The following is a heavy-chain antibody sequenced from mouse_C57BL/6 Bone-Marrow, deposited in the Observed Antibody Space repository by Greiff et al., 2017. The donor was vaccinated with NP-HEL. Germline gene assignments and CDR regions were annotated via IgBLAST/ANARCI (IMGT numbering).Heavy chain of an antibody. Sequence: VHLVESGAELVRPGASVTLSCKASGYTFTDYEMHWVKQTPVHGLEWIGAIDPETGGTAYNQKFKGKAILTADKSSSTAYMALRSLTSEDSAVYYCTRLRRGDWGQGTTLTVSS. D-gene: IGHD2-12*01. V-gene: IGHV1-15*01. CDR3: TRLRRGD. CDR1: GYTFTDYE. CDR2: IDPETGGT. J-gene: IGHJ2*01.